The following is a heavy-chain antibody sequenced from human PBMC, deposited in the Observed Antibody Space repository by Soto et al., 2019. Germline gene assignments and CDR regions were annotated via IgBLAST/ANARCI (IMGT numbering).Heavy chain of an antibody. J-gene: IGHJ5*02. CDR2: ISGSGGST. D-gene: IGHD3-3*01. V-gene: IGHV3-23*01. CDR3: AKKESGAIFYRSWFDP. CDR1: GFTFSSYA. Sequence: EVQLLESGGGLVQPGGSLRLSCAASGFTFSSYAMSWVRQAPGKGLEGVSAISGSGGSTYYADSVKGRFTISRDNSKNTLYLQMNSLRAEDTAVYYCAKKESGAIFYRSWFDPWGQGTLVTVSS.